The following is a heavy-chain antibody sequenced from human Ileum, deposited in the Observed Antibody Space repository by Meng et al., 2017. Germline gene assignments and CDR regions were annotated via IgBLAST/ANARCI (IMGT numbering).Heavy chain of an antibody. V-gene: IGHV4-34*01. Sequence: QLQLMQWGAGMLKPSETLSLTCNVYGVSFTDYYWNWIRQPPGKGLEWIGEIHYSGSTNYNPSLESRVTISEDTSQKQFSLRLSSVTAADTAVYYCARRIRGGSYLGWGQGTLVTVSS. CDR3: ARRIRGGSYLG. J-gene: IGHJ4*02. D-gene: IGHD1-26*01. CDR2: IHYSGST. CDR1: GVSFTDYY.